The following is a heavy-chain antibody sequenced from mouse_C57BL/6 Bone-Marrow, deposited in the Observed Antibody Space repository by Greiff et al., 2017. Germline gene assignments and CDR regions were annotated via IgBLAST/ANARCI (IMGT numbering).Heavy chain of an antibody. CDR3: ARNGGSSLYYYAMDY. V-gene: IGHV2-2*01. J-gene: IGHJ4*01. CDR2: IWSGGST. D-gene: IGHD1-1*01. CDR1: GFSLTSYG. Sequence: VKLMESGPGLVQPSQSLSITCTVSGFSLTSYGVHWVRQSPGKGLEWLGVIWSGGSTDYNAAFISRLSISKDNSKSQVFFKMNSLQADDTAIYYCARNGGSSLYYYAMDYWGQGTSVTVSS.